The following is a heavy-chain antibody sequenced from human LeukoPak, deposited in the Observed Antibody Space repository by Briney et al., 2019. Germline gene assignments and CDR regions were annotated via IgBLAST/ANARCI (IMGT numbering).Heavy chain of an antibody. CDR1: GFTFSTYD. CDR3: ARDLTGGDYDVLTGLGDY. V-gene: IGHV3-48*01. D-gene: IGHD3-9*01. Sequence: GGSLRLSCSASGFTFSTYDMNWVRQAPGKGLEWVSFISSSGTTIDYSDSVKGRFTISRDSSKNTLYLQMNSLRAEDTAVYYCARDLTGGDYDVLTGLGDYWGQGTLVTVSS. CDR2: ISSSGTTI. J-gene: IGHJ4*02.